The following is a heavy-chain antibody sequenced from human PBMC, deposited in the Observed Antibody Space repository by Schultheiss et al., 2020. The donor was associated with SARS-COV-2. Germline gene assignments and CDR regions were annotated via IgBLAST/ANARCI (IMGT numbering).Heavy chain of an antibody. D-gene: IGHD3-3*01. Sequence: GGSLRLSCAASGFIFSSYAMHWVRQAPGKGLEWVSVIYSGGSTYYADSVKGRFTISRDNSKNTLYLQMSSLRPEDTALYYCARDGSSHFDFRSAFGYYYGMDVWGQGTTVTVSS. J-gene: IGHJ6*02. V-gene: IGHV3-NL1*01. CDR3: ARDGSSHFDFRSAFGYYYGMDV. CDR1: GFIFSSYA. CDR2: IYSGGST.